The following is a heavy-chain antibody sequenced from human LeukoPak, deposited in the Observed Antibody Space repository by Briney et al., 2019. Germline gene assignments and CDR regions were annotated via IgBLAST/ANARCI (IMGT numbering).Heavy chain of an antibody. Sequence: ASVKVSCKASGYTFTGYYMHWVRQAPGQGLEWMGGIIPIFGTVDYAQKFQGRVTITADKSTSTAYMELSSLRSEDTAVYYCARAAPGNSGDYWGQGTLVTVSS. CDR1: GYTFTGYY. D-gene: IGHD4-23*01. CDR2: IIPIFGTV. V-gene: IGHV1-69*06. CDR3: ARAAPGNSGDY. J-gene: IGHJ4*02.